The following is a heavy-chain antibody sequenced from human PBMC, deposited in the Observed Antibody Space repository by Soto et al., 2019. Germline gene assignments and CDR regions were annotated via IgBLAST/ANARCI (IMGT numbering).Heavy chain of an antibody. J-gene: IGHJ6*02. CDR3: ARDDYGDQRDYCYGMDV. CDR2: INHSGST. CDR1: GGSFSGYY. Sequence: QVQLQQWGAGLLKPSETLSLTCAVYGGSFSGYYWSWIRQPPGKGLEWIGEINHSGSTNYNPSLKSRVTISVDTSKNQFSLKLSSVTAADTAVYYCARDDYGDQRDYCYGMDVWGQGTTVTVSS. D-gene: IGHD4-17*01. V-gene: IGHV4-34*01.